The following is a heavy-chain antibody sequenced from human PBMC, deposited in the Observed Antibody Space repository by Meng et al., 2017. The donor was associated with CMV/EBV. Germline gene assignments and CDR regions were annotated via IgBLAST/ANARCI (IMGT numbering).Heavy chain of an antibody. V-gene: IGHV4-59*01. CDR3: ARGPPYSTYRYYYGMDV. J-gene: IGHJ6*02. Sequence: SETLSLTCTVSGGSISSYYWSWIRQPPGKGLEWIGYIYYSGSTNYNPSLKSRVTISVDTSKNQFSLKLSSVTAADTAVYYCARGPPYSTYRYYYGMDVWGQGTLVTVSS. CDR2: IYYSGST. D-gene: IGHD2-21*01. CDR1: GGSISSYY.